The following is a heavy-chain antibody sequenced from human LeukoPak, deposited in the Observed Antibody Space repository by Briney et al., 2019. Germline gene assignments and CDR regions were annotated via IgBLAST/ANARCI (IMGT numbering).Heavy chain of an antibody. D-gene: IGHD3-16*01. CDR2: ISYDGSNT. CDR3: AKDRGGYFDY. J-gene: IGHJ4*02. Sequence: GRSLRLSCAVSGFTFSSYAMHWVRQAPGKGLEWVAFISYDGSNTYYADSVKGRFTISRDNSKNTLYLQMNSLRAEDTAVYYCAKDRGGYFDYWGQGTLVTVSS. CDR1: GFTFSSYA. V-gene: IGHV3-30*04.